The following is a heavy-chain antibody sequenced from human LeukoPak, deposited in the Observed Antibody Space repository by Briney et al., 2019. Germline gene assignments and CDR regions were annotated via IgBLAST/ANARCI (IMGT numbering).Heavy chain of an antibody. D-gene: IGHD6-25*01. CDR1: GDSIRSDIYN. J-gene: IGHJ4*02. V-gene: IGHV4-39*01. Sequence: PSETLSLTCSVSGDSIRSDIYNWGWIRQPPGRGLEWIATMSYSGSTYYNPSLMSRLTISLDTSKNQFSLKVTSVTAADAAVYFCASSSGRFNFDQWGQGTLVTVSS. CDR3: ASSSGRFNFDQ. CDR2: MSYSGST.